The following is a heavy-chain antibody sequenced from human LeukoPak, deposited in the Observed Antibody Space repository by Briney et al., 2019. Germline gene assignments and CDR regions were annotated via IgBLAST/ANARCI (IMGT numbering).Heavy chain of an antibody. CDR1: GYSISSGYY. V-gene: IGHV4-38-2*01. J-gene: IGHJ4*02. Sequence: SETLSLTCAVSGYSISSGYYWGWIRQPPGKGLEWIATIYHSGSTHYNPSLKSRATLSLDTSNNQFSLKLYSVTAADTAVYDCARQKILGYCRNTSCRAYFDYWGQGTLVTVSS. CDR3: ARQKILGYCRNTSCRAYFDY. CDR2: IYHSGST. D-gene: IGHD2-2*01.